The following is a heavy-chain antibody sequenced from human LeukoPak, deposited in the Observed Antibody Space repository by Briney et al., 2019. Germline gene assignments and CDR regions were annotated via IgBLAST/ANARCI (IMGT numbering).Heavy chain of an antibody. J-gene: IGHJ4*02. D-gene: IGHD3-9*01. CDR2: ISGSGGST. CDR3: ARNFDWLLLFVDY. Sequence: GGPLRLSCAASGFTFSSYGMSWVRQAPGKGLEWVSAISGSGGSTYYADSVKGRFTISRDNSKNTLYLQMNSLRAEDTAVYYCARNFDWLLLFVDYWGQGTLVTVSS. CDR1: GFTFSSYG. V-gene: IGHV3-23*01.